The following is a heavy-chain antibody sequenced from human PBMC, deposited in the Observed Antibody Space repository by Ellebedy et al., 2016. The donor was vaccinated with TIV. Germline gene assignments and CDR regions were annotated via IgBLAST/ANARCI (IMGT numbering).Heavy chain of an antibody. D-gene: IGHD3-16*01. Sequence: SETLSLTXTVSGASISSGGSYWTWIRQHPGKGLEWIGYIFTSGSTYYNPSLKSRITISIDTSKNQFPLKLSSVTAADTAVYYCARSLGGPYYFDNWGQGTLVTVSS. V-gene: IGHV4-31*03. CDR3: ARSLGGPYYFDN. J-gene: IGHJ4*02. CDR1: GASISSGGSY. CDR2: IFTSGST.